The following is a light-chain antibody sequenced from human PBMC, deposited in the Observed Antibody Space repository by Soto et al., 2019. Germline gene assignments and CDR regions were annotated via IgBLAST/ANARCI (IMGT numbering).Light chain of an antibody. CDR2: AAS. Sequence: EIVLTQSPGTLSLSPGERATLSCRASQSVSSSYLAWYQQKPGQPPRLLIYAASSRATGIPDRFSGSGSGADFTLTISRLAPEDFAVYYCQQYGSSPRVNLGQGTRVEVK. CDR1: QSVSSSY. J-gene: IGKJ5*01. V-gene: IGKV3-20*01. CDR3: QQYGSSPRVN.